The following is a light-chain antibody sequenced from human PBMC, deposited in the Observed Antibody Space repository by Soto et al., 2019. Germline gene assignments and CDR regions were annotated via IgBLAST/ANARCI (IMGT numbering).Light chain of an antibody. Sequence: DIQMTQSPAAVPAYVGERVNITCLAGQHISTYLAWYQQKPGEAPKLLISAASSLGSGVPSRFSGSGSGTEFTLTISSLQPDDFATYYCQQYNSYSITFGQGTRLEIK. CDR1: QHISTY. V-gene: IGKV1-5*01. J-gene: IGKJ5*01. CDR3: QQYNSYSIT. CDR2: AAS.